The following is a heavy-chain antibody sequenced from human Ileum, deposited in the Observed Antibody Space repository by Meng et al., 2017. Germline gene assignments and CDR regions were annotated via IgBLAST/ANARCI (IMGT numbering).Heavy chain of an antibody. V-gene: IGHV4-61*01. J-gene: IGHJ5*02. D-gene: IGHD6-19*01. CDR2: VYNTGNT. Sequence: QVQRQEQCPGLVRPSDALSLTCTVSGVPVSSANSYWRWIRQTPGKGLEWIGYVYNTGNTNSNPSLRSRLTMSVDTSNSQFSLKLTSVTAADTAVYYCARGGGGGWPNWFDPWGQGTLVTVSS. CDR3: ARGGGGGWPNWFDP. CDR1: GVPVSSANSY.